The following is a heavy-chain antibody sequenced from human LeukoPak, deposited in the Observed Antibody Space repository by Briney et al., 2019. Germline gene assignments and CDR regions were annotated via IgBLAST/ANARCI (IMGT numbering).Heavy chain of an antibody. V-gene: IGHV7-4-1*02. CDR1: GYTFTSYY. J-gene: IGHJ6*03. Sequence: ASVKVSCKASGYTFTSYYMHWVRQAPGQGLEWMGWINTNTGNPTYAQGFTGRFVFSLDTSVSTAYLQISSLKAEDTAVHYCARDQSSSWSSYYYMDVWGKGTTVTVSS. CDR2: INTNTGNP. CDR3: ARDQSSSWSSYYYMDV. D-gene: IGHD6-6*01.